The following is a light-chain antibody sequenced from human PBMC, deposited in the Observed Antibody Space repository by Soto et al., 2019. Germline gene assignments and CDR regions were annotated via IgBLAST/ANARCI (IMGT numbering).Light chain of an antibody. Sequence: QSALTQPASVSGSPGQPITISCTGTTSDVGGYVSWYQQHPGKAPKLIIYEVSNRPSGVSNRFSGSKSGNTASLTISGLQAEDEAGYYCSSYTDTSTLVFGSGTKLTVL. V-gene: IGLV2-14*01. CDR3: SSYTDTSTLV. CDR1: TSDVGGY. CDR2: EVS. J-gene: IGLJ1*01.